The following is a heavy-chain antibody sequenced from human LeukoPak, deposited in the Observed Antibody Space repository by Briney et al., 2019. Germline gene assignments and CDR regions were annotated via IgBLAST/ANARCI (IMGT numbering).Heavy chain of an antibody. Sequence: QSGGSLRLSCAASGFTFSSYAMSWVRQAPGKGLEWVSAISGSGGSTYYADSVKGRFTISRDNSKNTLYLQMNSLRAEDTAVYYCAKDRKSAAIPSYGMDVWGQGTTVTVSS. D-gene: IGHD2-2*02. CDR1: GFTFSSYA. V-gene: IGHV3-23*01. CDR2: ISGSGGST. CDR3: AKDRKSAAIPSYGMDV. J-gene: IGHJ6*02.